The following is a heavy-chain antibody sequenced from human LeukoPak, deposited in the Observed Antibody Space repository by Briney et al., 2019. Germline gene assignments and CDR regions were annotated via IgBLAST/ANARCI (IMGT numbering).Heavy chain of an antibody. D-gene: IGHD4-17*01. CDR2: INWNGGST. CDR1: GFTFDDYG. V-gene: IGHV3-20*04. CDR3: ARGRAGFTVTTWTEYYFDY. J-gene: IGHJ4*02. Sequence: GGSLRLSCAASGFTFDDYGMSWVRQAPGKGLEWVSGINWNGGSTGYVDSVKGRFTISRDNAKNSLYLQMNSLRAEDTASYYCARGRAGFTVTTWTEYYFDYWGQGTLVTVSS.